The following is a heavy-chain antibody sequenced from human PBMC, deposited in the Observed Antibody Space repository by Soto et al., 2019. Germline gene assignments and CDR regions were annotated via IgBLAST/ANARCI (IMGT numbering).Heavy chain of an antibody. J-gene: IGHJ6*02. CDR2: IYPGDSDT. CDR1: GYRFSSYW. V-gene: IGHV5-51*01. D-gene: IGHD3-16*01. Sequence: GESLKISCKGSGYRFSSYWIAWVRQTPGKGLEWRGIIYPGDSDTRYSPSFEGQVTMSADKSSSTAYLQWSSLKASDTAMYYCARQGSNGAYYYYGMDVWGQGTTVTVSS. CDR3: ARQGSNGAYYYYGMDV.